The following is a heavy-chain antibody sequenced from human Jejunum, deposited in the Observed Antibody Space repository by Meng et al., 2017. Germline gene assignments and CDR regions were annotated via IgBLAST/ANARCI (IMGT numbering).Heavy chain of an antibody. CDR1: GANVPRNNND. CDR2: TYDTCKWNN. V-gene: IGHV6-1*01. CDR3: ARGFGKSGFDY. J-gene: IGHJ4*02. Sequence: QGQLQLAGAGVVVPPQGLSLTFATAGANVPRNNNDMSWIRQAPSRGLEWLGRTYDTCKWNNDYAVSGRSLITSNAYTSKIQFPLHRNSVAAEDTAVYYCARGFGKSGFDYWGQGTLVTVSS. D-gene: IGHD3-16*01.